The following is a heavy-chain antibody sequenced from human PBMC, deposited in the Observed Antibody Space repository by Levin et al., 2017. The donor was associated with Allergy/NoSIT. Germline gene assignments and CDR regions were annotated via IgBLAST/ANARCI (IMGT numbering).Heavy chain of an antibody. Sequence: LSLTCAASGFTFSSYGMHWVRQAPGKGLEWVAVISYDGSNKYYADSVKGRFTISRDNSKNTLYLQMNSLRAEDTAVYYCAVIAAAGMKDAFDIWGQGTMVTVSS. D-gene: IGHD6-13*01. CDR1: GFTFSSYG. J-gene: IGHJ3*02. CDR3: AVIAAAGMKDAFDI. V-gene: IGHV3-30*03. CDR2: ISYDGSNK.